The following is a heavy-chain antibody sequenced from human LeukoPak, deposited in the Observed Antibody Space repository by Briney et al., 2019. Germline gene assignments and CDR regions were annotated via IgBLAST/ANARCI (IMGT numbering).Heavy chain of an antibody. D-gene: IGHD2-21*02. V-gene: IGHV3-48*04. CDR1: GFTFSTYS. CDR3: ARDGDYFRAFDI. J-gene: IGHJ3*02. CDR2: ISSSISTM. Sequence: GGSLRLSCAASGFTFSTYSMNWVRQAPGKGLEWVSYISSSISTMYYADSVKGRFTISRDNAKNTLYLQMNSLRAEDTAVYYCARDGDYFRAFDIWGQGTMVTVSS.